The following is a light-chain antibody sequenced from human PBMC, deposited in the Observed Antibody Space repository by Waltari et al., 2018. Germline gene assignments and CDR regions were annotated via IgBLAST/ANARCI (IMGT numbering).Light chain of an antibody. J-gene: IGKJ2*01. CDR2: AAS. V-gene: IGKV1-39*01. Sequence: DIQMTQSPSSLSASVGDRVTITCRARQSISIYVNWYQQKPGKAPNLLIEAASSLQSGVPSRFSGSGSGTDFSLTISSLQPGDFATYYCQQSFTTPQNTFGQGTRLEIK. CDR3: QQSFTTPQNT. CDR1: QSISIY.